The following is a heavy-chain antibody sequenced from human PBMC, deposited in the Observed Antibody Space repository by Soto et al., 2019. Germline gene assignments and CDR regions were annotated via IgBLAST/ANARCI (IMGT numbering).Heavy chain of an antibody. V-gene: IGHV4-61*01. Sequence: SETLSLTCTVSGGSVSSGRYYWSWSRQPPGKGLEWIGYIYYSGRTSYNSSLESRVTISVDTSKNQFSLKLSSVTAADTAIYYCARSGAGSGWLGGQGTLVTVSS. D-gene: IGHD6-19*01. CDR1: GGSVSSGRYY. CDR3: ARSGAGSGWL. CDR2: IYYSGRT. J-gene: IGHJ4*02.